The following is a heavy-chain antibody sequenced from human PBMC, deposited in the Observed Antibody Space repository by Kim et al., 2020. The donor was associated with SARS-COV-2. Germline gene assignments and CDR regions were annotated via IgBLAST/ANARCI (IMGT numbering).Heavy chain of an antibody. CDR2: INAGNGNT. D-gene: IGHD2-2*01. CDR3: AREWVCSSTSCSHYYYYGMDV. CDR1: GYTFTSYA. Sequence: ASVKVSCKASGYTFTSYAMHWVRQAPGQRLEWMGWINAGNGNTKYSQKFQGRVTITRDTSASTAYMELSSLRSEDTAVYYCAREWVCSSTSCSHYYYYGMDVWGQGTTVTVSS. V-gene: IGHV1-3*01. J-gene: IGHJ6*02.